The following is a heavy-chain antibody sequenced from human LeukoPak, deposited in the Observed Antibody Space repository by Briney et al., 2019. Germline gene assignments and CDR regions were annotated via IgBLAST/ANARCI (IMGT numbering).Heavy chain of an antibody. CDR2: INANSGTT. D-gene: IGHD6-19*01. Sequence: GGSLRLSCTASGFAFSVYAMSWLRRPPGKGLEWVSTINANSGTTSYAASVRGRFTISRDNSKNTLYLQLNTLRADDTATYYCAKPISGGLAVTADWFHPWGQGTLVVVSS. V-gene: IGHV3-23*01. CDR3: AKPISGGLAVTADWFHP. CDR1: GFAFSVYA. J-gene: IGHJ5*01.